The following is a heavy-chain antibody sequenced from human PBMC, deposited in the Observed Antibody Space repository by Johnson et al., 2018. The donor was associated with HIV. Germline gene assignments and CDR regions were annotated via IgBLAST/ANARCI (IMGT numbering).Heavy chain of an antibody. Sequence: VQLVESGGGLVQPGGSLRLSCAASGFTFSSNYMSWVRQAPGKGLEWVSVIYSGGSTYYADSVKGRFTISRDNSKNALYLQMNSLRAEDTAVYYCAKDLASDSSFWPPAFDVWGQGTMVTVPS. D-gene: IGHD6-6*01. V-gene: IGHV3-66*01. CDR3: AKDLASDSSFWPPAFDV. CDR2: IYSGGST. CDR1: GFTFSSNY. J-gene: IGHJ3*01.